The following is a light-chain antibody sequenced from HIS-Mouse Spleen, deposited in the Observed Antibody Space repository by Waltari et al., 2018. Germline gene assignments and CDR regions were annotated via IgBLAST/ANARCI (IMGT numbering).Light chain of an antibody. V-gene: IGKV3-15*01. CDR1: QSVSSN. CDR3: QQYNNWWT. CDR2: GAS. Sequence: EIVMTQSQATLSVSPGERATLSCRASQSVSSNLAWYQQKPGQASRLLIYGASTRATGIPARFSGSGSGTEFTLTISSLQSEDFAVYYCQQYNNWWTFGQGTKVEIK. J-gene: IGKJ1*01.